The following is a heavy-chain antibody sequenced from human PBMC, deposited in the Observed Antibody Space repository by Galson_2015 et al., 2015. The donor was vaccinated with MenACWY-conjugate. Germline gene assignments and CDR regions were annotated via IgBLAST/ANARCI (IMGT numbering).Heavy chain of an antibody. CDR3: AREGSRIWYEFDC. Sequence: CAISGDSVSSNSVAWNWIRQSPARGLEWLGRTYYSSKWYNDYATSVKSRITIKSDTTKNEFSLHLKSVTPDDTAVYYCAREGSRIWYEFDCWGQGTLVTVSS. CDR2: TYYSSKWYN. D-gene: IGHD6-13*01. CDR1: GDSVSSNSVA. J-gene: IGHJ4*02. V-gene: IGHV6-1*01.